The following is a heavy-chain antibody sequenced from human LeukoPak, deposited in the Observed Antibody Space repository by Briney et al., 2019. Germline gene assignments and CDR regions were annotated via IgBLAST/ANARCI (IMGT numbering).Heavy chain of an antibody. J-gene: IGHJ4*02. Sequence: PSETLSLTCTVSGVSIRNYHWSWVRQPPGKGLEWIGYIYNSGSTNYNPSLESRVSISLDTSKNQFALELNSVTAADTAVYYCARIAVAGSRDYWGQGTLVTVSS. D-gene: IGHD6-19*01. V-gene: IGHV4-59*01. CDR3: ARIAVAGSRDY. CDR1: GVSIRNYH. CDR2: IYNSGST.